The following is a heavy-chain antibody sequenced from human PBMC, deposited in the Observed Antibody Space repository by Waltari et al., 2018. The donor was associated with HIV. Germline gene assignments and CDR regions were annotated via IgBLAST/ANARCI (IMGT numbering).Heavy chain of an antibody. CDR3: ARHVGGYDSSGYFPYYFDY. V-gene: IGHV4-39*01. CDR1: DGSIDRSSYY. Sequence: QLQLQESGPGLVKPSETLSLTCTVSDGSIDRSSYYWGWIRQPPGKGLEWIGSIYYRGSTYDNPALKSRVTISVDTSKNRFSLKLSSVTAADTAVYYGARHVGGYDSSGYFPYYFDYWGQGALVTVSS. CDR2: IYYRGST. D-gene: IGHD3-22*01. J-gene: IGHJ4*02.